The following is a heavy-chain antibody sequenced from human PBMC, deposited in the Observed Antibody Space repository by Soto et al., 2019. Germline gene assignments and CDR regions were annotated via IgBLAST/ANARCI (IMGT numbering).Heavy chain of an antibody. V-gene: IGHV3-33*01. CDR3: ARQHRATLTGLRWKGMDV. J-gene: IGHJ6*02. CDR2: IWYDGSNK. CDR1: GFTFSSYG. Sequence: GGSLRLSCAASGFTFSSYGMHWVRQAPGKGLEWVAVIWYDGSNKYYADSVKGRFTISRDNSKNTLYLQMNSLRAEDTAVYYCARQHRATLTGLRWKGMDVWGQGTTVTVSS. D-gene: IGHD3-9*01.